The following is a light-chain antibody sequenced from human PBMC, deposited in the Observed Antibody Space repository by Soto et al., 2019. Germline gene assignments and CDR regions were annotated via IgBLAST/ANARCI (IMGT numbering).Light chain of an antibody. J-gene: IGKJ4*01. CDR1: QSVFYSSNNKNY. Sequence: DIVMTQSPDSLAVSLGERATINCKSSQSVFYSSNNKNYLAWYQQKSGQPPKLLIYWASTRESGVPDRFSGSGSGTDFTLTISSLQAEDVAVYYCQQYESTPLTFGGGTKVEIK. V-gene: IGKV4-1*01. CDR2: WAS. CDR3: QQYESTPLT.